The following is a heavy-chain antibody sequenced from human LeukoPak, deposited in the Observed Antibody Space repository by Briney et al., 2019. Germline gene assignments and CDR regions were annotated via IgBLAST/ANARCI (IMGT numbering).Heavy chain of an antibody. CDR1: GFNFTNYN. CDR3: ARDLAWDAFDI. J-gene: IGHJ3*02. CDR2: IHSSSGSI. V-gene: IGHV3-21*01. Sequence: GGSLRLSCAASGFNFTNYNMNWVRQAPGKGLEWVSSIHSSSGSIYYADSLEGRFTISRDNAKNSLYLQMNSLRAEDTAVYYCARDLAWDAFDIWGQGTMVTVSS.